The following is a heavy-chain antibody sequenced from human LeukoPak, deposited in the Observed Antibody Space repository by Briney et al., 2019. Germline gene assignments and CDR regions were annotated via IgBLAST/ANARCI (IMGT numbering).Heavy chain of an antibody. CDR3: ARGPTFYCSGGSCYYYGMDV. Sequence: GASVKVSCKASGYTFTGYYMHWVQQAPGQGLEWMGWINPNSGGTNYAQKFQGRVTMTRDTSISTAYMELSRLRSDDTAVYYCARGPTFYCSGGSCYYYGMDVWGQGTTVTVSS. CDR1: GYTFTGYY. J-gene: IGHJ6*02. CDR2: INPNSGGT. D-gene: IGHD2-15*01. V-gene: IGHV1-2*02.